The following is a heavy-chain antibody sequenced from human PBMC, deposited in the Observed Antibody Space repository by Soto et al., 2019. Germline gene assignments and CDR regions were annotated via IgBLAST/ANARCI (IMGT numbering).Heavy chain of an antibody. J-gene: IGHJ4*02. D-gene: IGHD1-26*01. CDR3: ARGVVVGATFDY. V-gene: IGHV4-59*01. Sequence: XXLXESGXGLXXPXETXSXXXTXXGXXISSYYWSWIRQPPGKGLEWIGYIYYSGSTNYNPSLKSRVTISVDTSKNQFSLKLSSVTAADTAVYYCARGVVVGATFDYWGQGTLVTVSS. CDR2: IYYSGST. CDR1: GXXISSYY.